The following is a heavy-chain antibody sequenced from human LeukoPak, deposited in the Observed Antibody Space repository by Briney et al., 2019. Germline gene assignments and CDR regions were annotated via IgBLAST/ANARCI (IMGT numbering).Heavy chain of an antibody. J-gene: IGHJ6*03. CDR1: GDSISSGSYY. V-gene: IGHV4-61*01. CDR2: IYYSGST. Sequence: SETLSLTCTVSGDSISSGSYYWSWIRQPPGKGLEWIGYIYYSGSTTYNPSLKSRVTMSVDTAKNQFSLKLRSVTAADTAVYYCARGDFCSSSSCYLRPMDVWGKGTTVTVSS. CDR3: ARGDFCSSSSCYLRPMDV. D-gene: IGHD2-2*01.